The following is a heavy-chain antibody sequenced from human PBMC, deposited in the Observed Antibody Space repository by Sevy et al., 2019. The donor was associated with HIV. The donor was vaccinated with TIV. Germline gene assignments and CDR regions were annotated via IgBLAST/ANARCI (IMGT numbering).Heavy chain of an antibody. J-gene: IGHJ6*03. CDR1: GFTFDDYT. CDR2: ISWDGGST. Sequence: GGSLRLSCAASGFTFDDYTMHWVRQAPGKGLEWVSLISWDGGSTYYADSVKGGFTISRANSKNSLYLQMNSLSTEDTALYYSAKDKVRRFVEWYLMDAWGKGTTVTVSS. V-gene: IGHV3-43*01. CDR3: AKDKVRRFVEWYLMDA. D-gene: IGHD3-3*01.